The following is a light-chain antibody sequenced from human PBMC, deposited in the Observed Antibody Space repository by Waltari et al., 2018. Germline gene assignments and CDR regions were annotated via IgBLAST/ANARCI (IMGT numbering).Light chain of an antibody. V-gene: IGKV2-30*02. Sequence: DVVMTQSPLSLPVTLGQAASISCQSSQSLVHSDGNTNLHWFQPRPGQSPRRLIYRVSNRDSGVPDRFSGSGSGTDFTLKISRVEAEYVGVYYCMQGTHWPYTFGQGTKLDIK. J-gene: IGKJ2*01. CDR2: RVS. CDR1: QSLVHSDGNTN. CDR3: MQGTHWPYT.